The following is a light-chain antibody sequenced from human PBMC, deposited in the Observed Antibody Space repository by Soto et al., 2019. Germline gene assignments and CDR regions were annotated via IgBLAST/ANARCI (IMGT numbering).Light chain of an antibody. CDR2: DVT. J-gene: IGLJ2*01. CDR1: SNDVGGNNY. Sequence: QSVLTQPASVSGSPGQSITISCTGTSNDVGGNNYVSWYQQHPGKAPKLMIYDVTNRPSGVSNRFSGSKSGNTASLTISGLQAEDEADYYCSSCTSSSTVVFGGGTKVTVL. CDR3: SSCTSSSTVV. V-gene: IGLV2-14*01.